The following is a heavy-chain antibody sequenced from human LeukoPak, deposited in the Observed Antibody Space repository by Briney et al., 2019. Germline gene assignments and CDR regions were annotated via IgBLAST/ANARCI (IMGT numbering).Heavy chain of an antibody. D-gene: IGHD3/OR15-3a*01. J-gene: IGHJ4*02. CDR3: ARQTGSGLFILP. Sequence: SETLSPTCTVSGVSISSSNSYWGWLRQPPGKGLEWIGSIYYSGNTYYNASLKSQVSISIDTSKNQFSLKLTSVTAADTAVYYCARQTGSGLFILPGGQGTLVTVSS. CDR1: GVSISSSNSY. CDR2: IYYSGNT. V-gene: IGHV4-39*01.